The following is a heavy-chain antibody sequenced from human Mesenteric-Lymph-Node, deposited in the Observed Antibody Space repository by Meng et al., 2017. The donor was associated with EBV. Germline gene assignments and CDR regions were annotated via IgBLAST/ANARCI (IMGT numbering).Heavy chain of an antibody. Sequence: QGHLTGSGPGRVKPSGTLSLTCAGSGGSISSSNWWRWVRQPPGKGLEWIGEIYHSGSTNYNPSLKSRVTISVDKSKNQFSLNLSSVTAADTAVYYCARVGQWLPIDYWGQGTLVTVSS. D-gene: IGHD6-19*01. CDR1: GGSISSSNW. J-gene: IGHJ4*02. CDR3: ARVGQWLPIDY. CDR2: IYHSGST. V-gene: IGHV4-4*02.